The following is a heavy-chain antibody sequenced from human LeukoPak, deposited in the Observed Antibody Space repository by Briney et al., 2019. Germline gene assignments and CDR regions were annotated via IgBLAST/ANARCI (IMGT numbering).Heavy chain of an antibody. CDR1: GFTFSSYA. Sequence: GGSLRLSCAASGFTFSSYAMSWVRQAPGKGLEWVSGISWNSGSIGYADSVKGRFTISRDNAKNSLYLQMSSLRAEDTALYYCAKESNYGDYGRHYFDYWGQGTLVTVSS. CDR2: ISWNSGSI. V-gene: IGHV3-9*01. J-gene: IGHJ4*02. D-gene: IGHD4-17*01. CDR3: AKESNYGDYGRHYFDY.